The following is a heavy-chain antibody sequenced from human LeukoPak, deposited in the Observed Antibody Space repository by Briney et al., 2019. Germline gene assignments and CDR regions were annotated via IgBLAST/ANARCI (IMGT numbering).Heavy chain of an antibody. CDR2: IYYTGRT. V-gene: IGHV4-59*05. D-gene: IGHD6-19*01. CDR3: AGPAPDVSVAGRLDY. Sequence: PGGSLRLSCAASGFTFSGYTMNWVRQAPGKGLEWIGAIYYTGRTYYNPSLGSRVSISVDSSKRHFSLELTSVTVADTAVYYCAGPAPDVSVAGRLDYWGLGTLVAVSS. J-gene: IGHJ4*02. CDR1: GFTFSGYT.